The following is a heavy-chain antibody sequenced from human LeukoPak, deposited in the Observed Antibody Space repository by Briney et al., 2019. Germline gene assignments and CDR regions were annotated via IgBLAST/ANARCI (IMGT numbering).Heavy chain of an antibody. J-gene: IGHJ5*02. Sequence: SETLSLTCTVSGGSISSYYWSWIRQPAGKGLEWIGRIYTSGSTNYNPSLKSRVTMSVDTSKNQFSLKLSSVTAADTAVYYCARDPRTAAAGNWFDPWGQGTLVTVSS. V-gene: IGHV4-4*07. CDR2: IYTSGST. CDR3: ARDPRTAAAGNWFDP. D-gene: IGHD6-13*01. CDR1: GGSISSYY.